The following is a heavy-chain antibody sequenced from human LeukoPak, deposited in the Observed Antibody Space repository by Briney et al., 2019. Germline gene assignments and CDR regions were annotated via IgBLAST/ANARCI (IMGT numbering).Heavy chain of an antibody. Sequence: SETLSLTCVVSGYSISSASYWGWIRQPPGKGLEWIGNIYHSGSPYYNPSHKSRVTISVDTSKNQFSLKLSSVTAADTAVYYCARPISSQGYFGVVIDWGQGTLVTVSS. CDR1: GYSISSASY. CDR3: ARPISSQGYFGVVID. J-gene: IGHJ4*02. CDR2: IYHSGSP. V-gene: IGHV4-38-2*01. D-gene: IGHD3-3*01.